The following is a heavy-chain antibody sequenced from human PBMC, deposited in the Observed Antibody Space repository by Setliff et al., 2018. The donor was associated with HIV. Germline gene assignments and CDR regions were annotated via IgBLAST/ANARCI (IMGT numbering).Heavy chain of an antibody. V-gene: IGHV1-69*13. CDR1: GDTLSIHP. D-gene: IGHD3-22*01. J-gene: IGHJ4*02. CDR3: VRVGPWYYARSGYLASWDY. Sequence: SVKVSCKASGDTLSIHPISWVRQAPGRGLDWMGGIIPAFGTPNYAQKFQGRVTITADHSTTTTYMELTSLRADDTAVYYCVRVGPWYYARSGYLASWDYWGQGTLVTVSS. CDR2: IIPAFGTP.